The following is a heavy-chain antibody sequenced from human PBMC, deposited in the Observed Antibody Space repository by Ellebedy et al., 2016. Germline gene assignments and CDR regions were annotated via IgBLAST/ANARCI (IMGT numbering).Heavy chain of an antibody. CDR1: GFTFSSYA. Sequence: GESLKISXSASGFTFSSYAMHWVRQAPGKGLEYVSAISSNGGSTYYANSVKGRFTISRDNSKNTLYLQMGSLRAEDMAVYYCARGYCSSTSCPGMDVWGQGTTVTVSS. V-gene: IGHV3-64*01. CDR3: ARGYCSSTSCPGMDV. CDR2: ISSNGGST. J-gene: IGHJ6*02. D-gene: IGHD2-2*01.